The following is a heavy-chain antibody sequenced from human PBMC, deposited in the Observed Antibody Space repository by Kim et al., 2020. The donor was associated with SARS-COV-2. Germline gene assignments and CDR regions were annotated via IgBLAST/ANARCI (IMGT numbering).Heavy chain of an antibody. D-gene: IGHD6-25*01. Sequence: GGSLRLSCAVSGFTFSAYWMSWVRQAPGKGLEGVANIKQDGSEKYYVDSVKGRFTISRDNAKNSLHLQMSSLRAEDTAIYYCATGGGNFDFCGQGTLVTVSS. CDR1: GFTFSAYW. CDR3: ATGGGNFDF. V-gene: IGHV3-7*05. CDR2: IKQDGSEK. J-gene: IGHJ4*02.